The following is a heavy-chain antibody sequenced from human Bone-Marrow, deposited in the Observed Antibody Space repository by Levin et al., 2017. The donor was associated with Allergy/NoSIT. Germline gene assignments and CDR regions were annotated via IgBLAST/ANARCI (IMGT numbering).Heavy chain of an antibody. Sequence: GESLKISCKVSGYSLTAVSTHWVRQAPGKGLEWMGGFNPEDGETIYAQNFQGRVTMTEDTSADTAYMELRSLRSDDTAVYYCLSGVVGLQLWPHFEFWGQGTLVTVSS. D-gene: IGHD1-1*01. CDR2: FNPEDGET. CDR1: GYSLTAVS. V-gene: IGHV1-24*01. J-gene: IGHJ4*02. CDR3: LSGVVGLQLWPHFEF.